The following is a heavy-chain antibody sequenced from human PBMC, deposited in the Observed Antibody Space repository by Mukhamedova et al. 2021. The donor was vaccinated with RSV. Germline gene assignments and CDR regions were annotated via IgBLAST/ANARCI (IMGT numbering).Heavy chain of an antibody. CDR3: ARDFPEWELTYFDY. J-gene: IGHJ4*02. CDR1: SSYA. V-gene: IGHV3-30*04. CDR2: ISYDGSNK. Sequence: SSYAMHWVRQAPGKGLEWVAVISYDGSNKYYADSVKGRFTISRDNSKNTLYLQMNSLRAEDTAVYYCARDFPEWELTYFDYWGQG. D-gene: IGHD1-26*01.